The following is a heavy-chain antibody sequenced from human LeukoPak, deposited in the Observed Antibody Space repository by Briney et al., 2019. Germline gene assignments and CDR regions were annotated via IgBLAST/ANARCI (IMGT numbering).Heavy chain of an antibody. D-gene: IGHD6-13*01. CDR3: ARLYRYSSSWYGDYYYYMDV. Sequence: PGGSLRLSCAASGFTFSSYSMNWVRQAPGKGLEWVSYISSSSSTIYYADSVKGRFTISRDNAKNSLYLQMNSLRAEDTAVYYCARLYRYSSSWYGDYYYYMDVWGKGTTVTISS. V-gene: IGHV3-48*01. CDR2: ISSSSSTI. CDR1: GFTFSSYS. J-gene: IGHJ6*03.